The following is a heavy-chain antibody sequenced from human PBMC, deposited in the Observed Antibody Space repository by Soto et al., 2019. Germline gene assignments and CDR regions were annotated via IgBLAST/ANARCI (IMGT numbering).Heavy chain of an antibody. V-gene: IGHV4-31*03. J-gene: IGHJ4*02. Sequence: ASETLSLTCTVSGGSISSGGYYWSWIRQHPGKGLEWIGYVYYSGSTYYNPSLKSRVTISVDTSKNQFSLKLSSVTAADTAVYYCLLEKSNISPDYCGQRTLVTV. CDR3: LLEKSNISPDY. CDR2: VYYSGST. D-gene: IGHD1-1*01. CDR1: GGSISSGGYY.